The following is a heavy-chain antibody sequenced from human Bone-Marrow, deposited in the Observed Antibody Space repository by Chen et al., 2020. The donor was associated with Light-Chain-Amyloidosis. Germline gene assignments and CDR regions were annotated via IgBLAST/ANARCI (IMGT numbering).Heavy chain of an antibody. V-gene: IGHV4-39*07. CDR1: GGSISRSSYY. CDR2: IYYSGST. J-gene: IGHJ3*02. Sequence: QLQLQESGPGLVKPSETLSLTCTVSGGSISRSSYYWGWIRQPPGKGLEWIGSIYYSGSTYYNPSLKSRVTISVDTSKNQFSLKLSSVTAADTAVYYCARDGIEGQWLPPDIWGQGTMVTVSS. D-gene: IGHD6-19*01. CDR3: ARDGIEGQWLPPDI.